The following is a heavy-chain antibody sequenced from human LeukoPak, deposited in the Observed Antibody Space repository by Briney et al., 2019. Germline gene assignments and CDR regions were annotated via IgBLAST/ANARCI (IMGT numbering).Heavy chain of an antibody. CDR3: ARALPRLAAALATYYFDY. CDR2: ISYDGSNK. J-gene: IGHJ4*02. Sequence: PGRSLRLSCAASGFTFSSYAMHWVRQAPGKGLEWVAVISYDGSNKYYADSVKGRFTISRDNSKNTLYLQMNSLRAEDTAVYYCARALPRLAAALATYYFDYWGQGTLVTVSS. CDR1: GFTFSSYA. D-gene: IGHD6-13*01. V-gene: IGHV3-30-3*01.